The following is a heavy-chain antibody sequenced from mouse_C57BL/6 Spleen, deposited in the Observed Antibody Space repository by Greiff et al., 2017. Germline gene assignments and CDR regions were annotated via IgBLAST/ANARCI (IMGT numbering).Heavy chain of an antibody. CDR2: IRLKSDNYAT. J-gene: IGHJ4*01. V-gene: IGHV6-3*01. CDR3: TEGYAMGY. CDR1: GFTFSNYW. Sequence: EVHLVESGGGLVQPGGSMKLSCVASGFTFSNYWMNWVRQSPEKGLEWVAQIRLKSDNYATHYAESVKGRFTISRDDSKSSGYLQMNNLRAEYTVIYYCTEGYAMGYWGQGTSVTVSS.